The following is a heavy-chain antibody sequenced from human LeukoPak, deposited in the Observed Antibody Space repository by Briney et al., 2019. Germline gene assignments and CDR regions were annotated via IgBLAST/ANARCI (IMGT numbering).Heavy chain of an antibody. CDR1: GFTFSNTW. CDR3: TTGGSVIVAGTRAFDI. Sequence: GGSLRPSCAASGFTFSNTWMNWVRQAPGKGLEWVGRIKSEIDGGATDYAAPVQGRFTISRDDSQATPYLQMNSLKTEDTAVYYCTTGGSVIVAGTRAFDIWGQGTMVTVSS. V-gene: IGHV3-15*07. J-gene: IGHJ3*02. D-gene: IGHD5-12*01. CDR2: IKSEIDGGAT.